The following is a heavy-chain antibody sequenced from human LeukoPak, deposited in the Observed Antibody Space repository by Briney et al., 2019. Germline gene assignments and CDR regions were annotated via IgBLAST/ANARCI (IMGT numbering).Heavy chain of an antibody. V-gene: IGHV1-18*01. J-gene: IGHJ4*02. D-gene: IGHD1-26*01. CDR1: GYTFTDYG. Sequence: GASVKVSCKSSGYTFTDYGITWVRQAPGQGLEWMGWISAYNGNTNYAQKLQGRVTMTTDTSTSTAYMELRTLRSDDTAVYYCARSGSYYDGCEYWGQGTQVTVSS. CDR3: ARSGSYYDGCEY. CDR2: ISAYNGNT.